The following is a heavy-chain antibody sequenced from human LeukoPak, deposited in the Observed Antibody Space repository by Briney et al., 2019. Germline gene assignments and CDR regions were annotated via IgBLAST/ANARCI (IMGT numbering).Heavy chain of an antibody. D-gene: IGHD3-3*01. Sequence: SETLSLTCAVYGGSFSGYYWSWIRQPPGKGLEWIGEINHSGSTNYNPSLKSRVTISVDTSKNQFSLKLSSVTAADTAMYYCARGLSYYDFWSGYSNYFDYWGQGTLVTVSS. CDR1: GGSFSGYY. J-gene: IGHJ4*02. CDR2: INHSGST. CDR3: ARGLSYYDFWSGYSNYFDY. V-gene: IGHV4-34*01.